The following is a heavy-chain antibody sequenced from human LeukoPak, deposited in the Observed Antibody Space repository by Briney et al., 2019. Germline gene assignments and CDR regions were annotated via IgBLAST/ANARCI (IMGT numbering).Heavy chain of an antibody. CDR2: IYHSGST. CDR1: GYSISSGYY. Sequence: PSETLSLTCAVSGYSISSGYYWGWIRQPPGKGLEWIGSIYHSGSTYYNPSLKSRVTISVDTSKNQFSLKLSSVTAADTAVYYCARDHDYSYYYYYMGVWGKGTTVTVSS. J-gene: IGHJ6*03. D-gene: IGHD4-11*01. V-gene: IGHV4-38-2*01. CDR3: ARDHDYSYYYYYMGV.